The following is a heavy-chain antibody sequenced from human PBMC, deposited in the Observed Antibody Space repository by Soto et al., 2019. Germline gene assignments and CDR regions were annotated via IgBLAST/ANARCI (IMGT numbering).Heavy chain of an antibody. J-gene: IGHJ5*02. CDR1: GGTFSSYA. Sequence: QVQLVQSGAEVKKPGSPVKVSCKASGGTFSSYAISWVRQAPGQGLEWMGGIIPIFGTANYAQKFQGRVTITADESTSTAYMELSSLRSEDTAVYYCARGPVVVVAATGRYWFDPWGQGTLVTVSS. D-gene: IGHD2-15*01. CDR3: ARGPVVVVAATGRYWFDP. V-gene: IGHV1-69*01. CDR2: IIPIFGTA.